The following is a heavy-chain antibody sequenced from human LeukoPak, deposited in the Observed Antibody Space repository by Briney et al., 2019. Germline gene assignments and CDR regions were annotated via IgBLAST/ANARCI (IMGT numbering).Heavy chain of an antibody. J-gene: IGHJ6*02. CDR2: ISYDGHSE. CDR1: GFTFSGYG. CDR3: AKGVGYGGMDV. V-gene: IGHV3-30*18. Sequence: GGSLRLSCAASGFTFSGYGMHWVRQAPGKGLERVAVISYDGHSEYYGDSVKGRFTISRDNSKNTVSLQMDSLRAEDTGIYYCAKGVGYGGMDVWGQGTTVTVSS. D-gene: IGHD5-12*01.